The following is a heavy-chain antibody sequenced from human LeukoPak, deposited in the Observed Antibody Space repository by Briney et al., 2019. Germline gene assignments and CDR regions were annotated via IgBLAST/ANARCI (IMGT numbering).Heavy chain of an antibody. V-gene: IGHV4-39*07. CDR2: IYYSGST. J-gene: IGHJ4*02. Sequence: PSETLSLTCTVSGGSISNTSYYWGWIRQPPGKGLEWIGSIYYSGSTYYNPSLKSRVTISIDTSKNQFSLKLSSVTAADTAVYYCARGLSLLGSEEGLPLGYWGQGSLVTVSS. CDR1: GGSISNTSYY. D-gene: IGHD2-21*01. CDR3: ARGLSLLGSEEGLPLGY.